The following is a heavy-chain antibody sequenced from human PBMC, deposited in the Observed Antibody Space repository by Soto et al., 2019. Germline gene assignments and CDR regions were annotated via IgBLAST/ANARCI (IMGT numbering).Heavy chain of an antibody. Sequence: KTSETLSLTCTVSGASVTSSSYYWSWIRQPPGKGLEWIGFLIFSGRTKYNPSLESRVTMSVDTSKNQFLLKLSSVTAADTAVYYCARTRNGGSWDVWFWGQGTLVTVSS. V-gene: IGHV4-61*01. J-gene: IGHJ4*02. CDR3: ARTRNGGSWDVWF. CDR1: GASVTSSSYY. D-gene: IGHD2-15*01. CDR2: LIFSGRT.